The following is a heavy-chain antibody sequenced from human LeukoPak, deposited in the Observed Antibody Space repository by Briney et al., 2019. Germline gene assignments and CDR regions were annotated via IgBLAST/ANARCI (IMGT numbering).Heavy chain of an antibody. V-gene: IGHV1-8*01. D-gene: IGHD3-3*01. CDR1: GDTFTSYD. CDR2: MNPNSGNT. J-gene: IGHJ4*02. Sequence: ASVKVSCKASGDTFTSYDVNWVRQATGQGLEWMGWMNPNSGNTGYAQKFQGRVTMTRNTSINTAYIEVSRLRSEDTAVYYCVRTAGIFWSGAYYFDSWGQGTLVTVSS. CDR3: VRTAGIFWSGAYYFDS.